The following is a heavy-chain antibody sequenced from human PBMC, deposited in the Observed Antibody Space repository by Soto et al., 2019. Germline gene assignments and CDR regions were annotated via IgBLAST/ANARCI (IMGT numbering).Heavy chain of an antibody. D-gene: IGHD3-22*01. J-gene: IGHJ4*02. CDR3: ARDLYPYYYDSSGLHY. CDR2: ISAYNGST. V-gene: IGHV1-18*01. Sequence: ASVKVSCKASGYTFTSYGISWVRQAPGQGLEWMGWISAYNGSTNYAQKLQGRVTMTTDTSTSTAYMELRSLRSDDTAVYYCARDLYPYYYDSSGLHYWGQGTLVTVSS. CDR1: GYTFTSYG.